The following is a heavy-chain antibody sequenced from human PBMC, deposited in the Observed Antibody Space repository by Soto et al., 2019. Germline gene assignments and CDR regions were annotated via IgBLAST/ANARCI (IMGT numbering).Heavy chain of an antibody. D-gene: IGHD3-22*01. CDR3: VREGYSSDYYIKRFDP. J-gene: IGHJ5*02. Sequence: GGSLRLSCTGSGFTFNTCALHWVRQAPGKGLEWVAVISSDGRNKNYAASVKGRFTISRENSKNTMSLEMDSLQPGDTAIYYCVREGYSSDYYIKRFDPWGQGTQVTVSS. CDR1: GFTFNTCA. V-gene: IGHV3-30*04. CDR2: ISSDGRNK.